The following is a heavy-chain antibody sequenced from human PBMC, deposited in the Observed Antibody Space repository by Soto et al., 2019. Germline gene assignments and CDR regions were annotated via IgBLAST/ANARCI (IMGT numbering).Heavy chain of an antibody. Sequence: GASLKICCKGSGYSFTNYWIGWVRQMPGKGLEWRGIIYPGDSDTRYSPSFQGQVTISADKSISTAYLQWSSLKASDTAIYYCARHPYGDYDVMDVWGQGTAVTVSS. V-gene: IGHV5-51*01. CDR3: ARHPYGDYDVMDV. CDR2: IYPGDSDT. CDR1: GYSFTNYW. J-gene: IGHJ6*02. D-gene: IGHD4-17*01.